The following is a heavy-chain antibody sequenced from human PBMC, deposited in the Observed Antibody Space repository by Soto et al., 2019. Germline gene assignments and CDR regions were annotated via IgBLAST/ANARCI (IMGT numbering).Heavy chain of an antibody. CDR3: ARMHPDIIIFDF. D-gene: IGHD2-15*01. J-gene: IGHJ4*02. CDR2: IFPRVTT. V-gene: IGHV4-59*11. Sequence: PSETLSLTCTVSNGSISSHYWSWIRQPPGKRLEWIGYIFPRVTTNYNPPLESRVTISVDMSQNQFSLSLTSVTAADTAVYYCARMHPDIIIFDFWGRGTLVTVSS. CDR1: NGSISSHY.